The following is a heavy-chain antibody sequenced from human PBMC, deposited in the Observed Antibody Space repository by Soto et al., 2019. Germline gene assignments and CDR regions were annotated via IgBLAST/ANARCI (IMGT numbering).Heavy chain of an antibody. Sequence: EVQLLESGGGLVQPGGSLRLSCAASGFSFSTYAMTWVRQAPGKGLEWVSGISASGTTTYYADSVKGRFTISRDNSKNTLHLQMNSLSAEDTALYYCVKPPRDWNQFLYYFDYWGQGTLVTVSS. D-gene: IGHD1-1*01. J-gene: IGHJ4*02. V-gene: IGHV3-23*01. CDR2: ISASGTTT. CDR1: GFSFSTYA. CDR3: VKPPRDWNQFLYYFDY.